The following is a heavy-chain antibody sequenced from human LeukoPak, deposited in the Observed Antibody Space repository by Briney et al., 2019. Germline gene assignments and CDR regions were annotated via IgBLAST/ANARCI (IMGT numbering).Heavy chain of an antibody. Sequence: PGGSLRLSCAASGFTVSSNYMSWVRQAPGKGPEWVSVIYSGGSTYYADSVKGRFTISRDNSKNTLYLQMNSLRAEDTAVYYCARGRYYYDSSGYPDAFDIWGQGTMVTVSS. CDR3: ARGRYYYDSSGYPDAFDI. D-gene: IGHD3-22*01. V-gene: IGHV3-66*01. CDR2: IYSGGST. J-gene: IGHJ3*02. CDR1: GFTVSSNY.